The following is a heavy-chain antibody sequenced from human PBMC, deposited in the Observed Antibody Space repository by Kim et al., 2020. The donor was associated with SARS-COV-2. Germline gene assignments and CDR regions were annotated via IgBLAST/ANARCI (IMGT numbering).Heavy chain of an antibody. CDR3: AKDIPRSSSWYDYYYYGMDV. J-gene: IGHJ6*02. D-gene: IGHD6-13*01. CDR2: ISYDGSNK. Sequence: GGSLRLSCAASGFTFSSYGMHWVRQAPGKGLEWVAVISYDGSNKYYADSVKGRFTISRDNSKNTLYLQMNSLRAEDTAVYYCAKDIPRSSSWYDYYYYGMDVWGQGTTVTVSS. CDR1: GFTFSSYG. V-gene: IGHV3-30*18.